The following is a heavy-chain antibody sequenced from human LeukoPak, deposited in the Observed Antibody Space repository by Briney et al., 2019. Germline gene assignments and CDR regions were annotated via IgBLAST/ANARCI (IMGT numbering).Heavy chain of an antibody. Sequence: PGGSLRLSCAASGFTFSSYSMNWVRQAPGKGLEWVSCISSSSSYIYYADSVKGRFTISRDNAKNSLYLQMNSLRAEDTALYYCAKDRPNYYESNGDYYRRNGDYWGQGTLVTVSS. D-gene: IGHD3-22*01. CDR2: ISSSSSYI. CDR1: GFTFSSYS. V-gene: IGHV3-21*04. J-gene: IGHJ4*02. CDR3: AKDRPNYYESNGDYYRRNGDY.